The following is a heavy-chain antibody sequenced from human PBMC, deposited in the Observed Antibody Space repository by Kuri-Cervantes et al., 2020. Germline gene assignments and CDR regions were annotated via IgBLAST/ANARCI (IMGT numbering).Heavy chain of an antibody. CDR2: ISYDGSNK. CDR3: AKDRSTFDPKYYYYYYGMDV. J-gene: IGHJ6*02. Sequence: LSLTCAASGFTFSSYAMHWVRQAPGKGLEWVAVISYDGSNKYYADSVKGRFTISRDNSKNTLYLQMNSLRAEDTAVYYCAKDRSTFDPKYYYYYYGMDVWGQGTTVTVSS. CDR1: GFTFSSYA. D-gene: IGHD5/OR15-5a*01. V-gene: IGHV3-30*04.